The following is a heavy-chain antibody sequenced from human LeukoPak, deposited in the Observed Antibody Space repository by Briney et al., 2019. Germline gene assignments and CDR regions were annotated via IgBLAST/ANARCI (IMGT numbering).Heavy chain of an antibody. J-gene: IGHJ4*02. CDR1: GFSFSSYG. CDR2: IGPTGTDT. CDR3: ARDAVVPAAIG. V-gene: IGHV3-21*01. D-gene: IGHD2-2*01. Sequence: GGSLRLSCAASGFSFSSYGFNWVRQAPGKGLEWVSSIGPTGTDTYHADSVKGRFTISRDNAKNSLYLQMNSLRAEDTAVYYCARDAVVPAAIGWGQGTLVTVSS.